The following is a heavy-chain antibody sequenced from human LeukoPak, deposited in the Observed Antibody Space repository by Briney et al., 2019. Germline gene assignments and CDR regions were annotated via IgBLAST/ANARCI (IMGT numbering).Heavy chain of an antibody. D-gene: IGHD2-8*01. J-gene: IGHJ4*02. Sequence: ASVKVSCKASGYTFTGYYMHWVRQAPGQGLEWMGWINPNSGGTNYAQKFQGRVTMTTDTSTTTAYMELRSLRSDGTAVYFCARSHPGVRGYFDSWGQGALVTVSS. CDR1: GYTFTGYY. CDR3: ARSHPGVRGYFDS. V-gene: IGHV1-2*02. CDR2: INPNSGGT.